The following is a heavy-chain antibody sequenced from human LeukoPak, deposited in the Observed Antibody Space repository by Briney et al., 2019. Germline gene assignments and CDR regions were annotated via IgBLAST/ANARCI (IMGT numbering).Heavy chain of an antibody. CDR3: ARGTRNAFDY. Sequence: SQTLSLTCAISGDSFSTNGAAAWNWFRQSPSRGLEWLGRTYYRSKWFNVHAVSVKSRMTLDANTSKNQSSLQLNSMTPEDTAVYYCARGTRNAFDYWGQGILVTVSS. J-gene: IGHJ4*02. D-gene: IGHD2-2*01. CDR2: TYYRSKWFN. CDR1: GDSFSTNGAA. V-gene: IGHV6-1*01.